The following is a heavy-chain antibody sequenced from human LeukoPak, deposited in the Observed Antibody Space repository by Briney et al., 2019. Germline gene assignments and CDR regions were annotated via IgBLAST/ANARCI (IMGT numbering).Heavy chain of an antibody. CDR2: INPNSGGT. J-gene: IGHJ4*02. CDR1: GYTFTVYY. CDR3: ARVLFYSSGNKSNRVDY. D-gene: IGHD6-19*01. V-gene: IGHV1-2*02. Sequence: ASVNVSCKASGYTFTVYYMHWVRQAPGQGLEWMGWINPNSGGTNYAQKFQGRVTMTRDTSIRTAYMELSRLRSDDTAVYYCARVLFYSSGNKSNRVDYWGQGTLVTVSS.